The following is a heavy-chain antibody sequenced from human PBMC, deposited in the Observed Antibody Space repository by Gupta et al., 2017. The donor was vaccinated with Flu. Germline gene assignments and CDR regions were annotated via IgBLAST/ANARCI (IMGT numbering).Heavy chain of an antibody. CDR1: GLTFSDHY. CDR3: ARVARYDFWSGYYAD. CDR2: SRNKANSYTT. Sequence: EVQLVESGGGLAQPGGSLRLSCAASGLTFSDHYMDWVRQAPGKGLEWVGRSRNKANSYTTEYAASVRGRFTISRDDSETSLFLQMNSLETDDTAVYYCARVARYDFWSGYYADWGQGTLVTVSS. V-gene: IGHV3-72*01. J-gene: IGHJ4*02. D-gene: IGHD3-3*01.